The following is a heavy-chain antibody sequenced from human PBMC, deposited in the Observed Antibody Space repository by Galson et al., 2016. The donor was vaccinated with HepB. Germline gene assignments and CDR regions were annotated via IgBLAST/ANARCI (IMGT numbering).Heavy chain of an antibody. CDR1: GGSIRSPTHY. D-gene: IGHD3-10*01. CDR3: ARKTRFHEGNWFDP. Sequence: SETLSLTCNVSGGSIRSPTHYWAWIRQPPGKGLEWNANTYFTGSTFYNPSLKSRVTISVDASRNQVSLKLSSVTAADTAVYYCARKTRFHEGNWFDPWGQGTLVTVSS. J-gene: IGHJ5*02. CDR2: TYFTGST. V-gene: IGHV4-39*01.